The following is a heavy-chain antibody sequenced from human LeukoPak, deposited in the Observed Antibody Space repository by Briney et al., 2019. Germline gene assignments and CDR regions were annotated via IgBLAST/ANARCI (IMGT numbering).Heavy chain of an antibody. D-gene: IGHD3-16*01. J-gene: IGHJ3*02. Sequence: PSETLSLTCTVSGGSISNTDNFWGWIRQPPGKGLEWIGEIYHSGSTNYNPSLKSRVTISVDKSKNQFSLKLSSVTAADTAVYYCARGGVERAFGIWGQGTMVTVSS. CDR3: ARGGVERAFGI. V-gene: IGHV4-39*07. CDR1: GGSISNTDNF. CDR2: IYHSGST.